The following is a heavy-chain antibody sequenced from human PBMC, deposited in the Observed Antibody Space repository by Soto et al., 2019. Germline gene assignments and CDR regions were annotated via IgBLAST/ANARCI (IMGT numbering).Heavy chain of an antibody. CDR3: ARANSLRPYFYNMDV. V-gene: IGHV1-2*02. Sequence: QVQLVQSGAEVEKPGASVKVSCKAAGYSFTAFYIHWVRQARGQGFEWLGWINPNSGGTYYSQKFRARVTLTRDTSISTAYMELTGLSSDDTAVYYCARANSLRPYFYNMDVWGQGTTVTVSS. CDR2: INPNSGGT. D-gene: IGHD2-21*01. CDR1: GYSFTAFY. J-gene: IGHJ6*03.